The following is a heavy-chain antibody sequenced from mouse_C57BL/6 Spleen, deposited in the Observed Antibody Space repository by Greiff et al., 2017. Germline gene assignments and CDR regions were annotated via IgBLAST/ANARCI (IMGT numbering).Heavy chain of an antibody. D-gene: IGHD1-1*01. CDR1: GYTFTSYW. CDR3: ARKYRYYGRYWYFDV. J-gene: IGHJ1*03. V-gene: IGHV1-50*01. Sequence: QVQLQQPGAELVKPGASVKLSCKASGYTFTSYWMQWVKQRPGQGLEWIGEIDPSDSYTNYNQKFKGKATLTVDTSSSTAYMQLSSLTSEDSAVYYCARKYRYYGRYWYFDVWGTGTTVTVSS. CDR2: IDPSDSYT.